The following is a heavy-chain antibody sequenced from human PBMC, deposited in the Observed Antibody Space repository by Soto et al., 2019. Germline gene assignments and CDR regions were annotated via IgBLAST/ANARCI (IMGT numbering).Heavy chain of an antibody. Sequence: DVQLEESGGALVQPGRSLRLSCAASGFTFDDYAMHWVRQVLGKGLEWVSGISWNSGNIGYADSVKGRFTTSRDNAKNSLYLQMNSLRPEDTALYYCVRSKGGYSYGTPFDYWGQGTLVTVSS. V-gene: IGHV3-9*01. CDR1: GFTFDDYA. CDR2: ISWNSGNI. J-gene: IGHJ4*02. D-gene: IGHD5-18*01. CDR3: VRSKGGYSYGTPFDY.